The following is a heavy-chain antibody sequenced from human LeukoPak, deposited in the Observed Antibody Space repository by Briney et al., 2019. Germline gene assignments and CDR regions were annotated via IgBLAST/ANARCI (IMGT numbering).Heavy chain of an antibody. CDR1: EFTFSRYA. V-gene: IGHV3-23*01. J-gene: IGHJ4*02. D-gene: IGHD4-11*01. CDR3: AKGDYSITWFGPLDY. CDR2: ICASGGSR. Sequence: GGSLRLSCAVSEFTFSRYAMLWVRQAPGKGLEWVSGICASGGSRWYVDSVQGRFSSSRNNSKNELYLQKMSLKAEGTAVYYCAKGDYSITWFGPLDYWGQGTLVTVSS.